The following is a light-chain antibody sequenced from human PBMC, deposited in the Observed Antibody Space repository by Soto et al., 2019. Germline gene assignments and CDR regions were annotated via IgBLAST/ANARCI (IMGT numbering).Light chain of an antibody. CDR2: EVI. J-gene: IGLJ2*01. CDR1: STDANDYNY. V-gene: IGLV2-8*01. Sequence: QSALTQPPSASGSPGQSVTISCTGASTDANDYNYVSWYQQYPGKAPKLIIYEVIRRPSGVPDRFSGSKTGNTASLTVSGLQAEDEANYYCSSYVGDNNVVFGGGTKGTVL. CDR3: SSYVGDNNVV.